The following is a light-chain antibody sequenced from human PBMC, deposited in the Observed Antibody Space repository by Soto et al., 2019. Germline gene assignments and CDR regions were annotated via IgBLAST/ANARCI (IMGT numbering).Light chain of an antibody. V-gene: IGLV2-14*01. CDR3: SSYTSSSTYV. Sequence: QSALTQPASVSGSPGQSITISCTGTSSDVGGYNYVSWYQQHPGKAPKLIIYEVSNRPSGVSNRFSGSKSGNTASLTISELQAEDEADYFCSSYTSSSTYVFGTGTKVTVL. CDR1: SSDVGGYNY. CDR2: EVS. J-gene: IGLJ1*01.